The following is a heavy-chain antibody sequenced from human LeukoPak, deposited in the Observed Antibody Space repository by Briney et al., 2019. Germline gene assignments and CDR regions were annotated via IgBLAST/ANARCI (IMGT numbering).Heavy chain of an antibody. V-gene: IGHV4-34*01. J-gene: IGHJ6*03. CDR3: ARRSAMVQGVIIGRSQGYYMDV. D-gene: IGHD3-10*01. CDR1: GGSFSGYY. Sequence: ASETLSLTCAVYGGSFSGYYWSWIRQPPGKGLEWIGEINHSGSTNYNPSLKSRVTISVDTSKNQFSLKLSSVTAADTAVYYCARRSAMVQGVIIGRSQGYYMDVWGKGTTVTISS. CDR2: INHSGST.